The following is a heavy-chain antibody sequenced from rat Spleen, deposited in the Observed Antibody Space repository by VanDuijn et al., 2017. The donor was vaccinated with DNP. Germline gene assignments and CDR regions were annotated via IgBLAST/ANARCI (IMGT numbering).Heavy chain of an antibody. CDR3: TRGVTTVVTGWFAY. CDR1: GFSLTSNS. CDR2: IWSGGNT. Sequence: QVQLKESGPGLVQPSQTLSLTCPVSGFSLTSNSVHWARQPPGKGLEWMGVIWSGGNTDYNSALKPRLSISRDTSESQFFLKMNSLQTEDTAIYYCTRGVTTVVTGWFAYWGQGTLVTVSS. V-gene: IGHV2-1*01. D-gene: IGHD1-1*01. J-gene: IGHJ3*01.